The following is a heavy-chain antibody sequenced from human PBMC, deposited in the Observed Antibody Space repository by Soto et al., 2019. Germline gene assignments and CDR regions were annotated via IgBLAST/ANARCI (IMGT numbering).Heavy chain of an antibody. D-gene: IGHD2-15*01. CDR1: GFTFSSYG. Sequence: GGSLRLSCAASGFTFSSYGMHWVRQAPGKGLEWVAVIWYDGSNKYYADSVKGRFTISRDNSKTTLYLQMNSLRAEDTAVYYCARHVLPPYCSGGSCYYYYYGMDVWGQGTTVTVSS. V-gene: IGHV3-33*01. CDR3: ARHVLPPYCSGGSCYYYYYGMDV. J-gene: IGHJ6*02. CDR2: IWYDGSNK.